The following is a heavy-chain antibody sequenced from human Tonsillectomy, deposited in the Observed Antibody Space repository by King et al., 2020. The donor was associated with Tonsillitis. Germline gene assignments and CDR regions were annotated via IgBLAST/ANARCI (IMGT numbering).Heavy chain of an antibody. D-gene: IGHD6-19*01. Sequence: QLVQSGAEVKKPGESLKISCKGSGYNFTTYWIGWVRQMPGKGLEWMGIIDAGDSDPRYSPFFQGQVTIPADKSISTAYLQWSSLKASDTAMYYCARPRRSGWNDAFDLWGQGTMVTVSS. J-gene: IGHJ3*01. CDR3: ARPRRSGWNDAFDL. V-gene: IGHV5-51*01. CDR1: GYNFTTYW. CDR2: IDAGDSDP.